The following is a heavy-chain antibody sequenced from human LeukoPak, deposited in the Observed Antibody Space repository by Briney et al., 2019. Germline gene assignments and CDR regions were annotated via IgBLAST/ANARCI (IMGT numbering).Heavy chain of an antibody. D-gene: IGHD4-17*01. J-gene: IGHJ5*02. V-gene: IGHV4-4*07. CDR1: GGSINIYY. Sequence: PSETLSLTCTVSGGSINIYYWSWIRQPAGKGLEWIGRIYTSGSTNYNPSLKTRVTMSVDTSKNQFSLKLSSVTAADTAVYYCARGPLTVTRGFDPWGQGTLVTVSS. CDR2: IYTSGST. CDR3: ARGPLTVTRGFDP.